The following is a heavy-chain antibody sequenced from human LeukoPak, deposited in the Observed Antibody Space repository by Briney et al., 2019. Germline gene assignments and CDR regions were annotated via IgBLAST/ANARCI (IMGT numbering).Heavy chain of an antibody. D-gene: IGHD3-9*01. CDR3: ARTHYILTGLSAFDI. CDR1: GGSISSGSYY. J-gene: IGHJ3*02. Sequence: MTSQTLSLTCTVSGGSISSGSYYWSWIRQPAGKGLEWIGRIYTSGSTNYNPSLKSRVTISVDTSKNQFSLKLSSVTAADTAVYYCARTHYILTGLSAFDIWGQGTMVTVSS. V-gene: IGHV4-61*02. CDR2: IYTSGST.